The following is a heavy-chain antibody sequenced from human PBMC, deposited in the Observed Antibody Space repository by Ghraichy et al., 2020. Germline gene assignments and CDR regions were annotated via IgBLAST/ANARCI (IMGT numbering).Heavy chain of an antibody. V-gene: IGHV4-31*03. CDR2: IYYSGST. Sequence: LRLSCTVSGGSISSGGYYWSWIRQHPGKGLEWIGYIYYSGSTYYNPSLKSRVTISVDTSKNQFSLKLSSVTAADTAVYYCARGTMVRGVEDLLYGMDVWGQGTTVTVSS. CDR3: ARGTMVRGVEDLLYGMDV. D-gene: IGHD3-10*01. J-gene: IGHJ6*02. CDR1: GGSISSGGYY.